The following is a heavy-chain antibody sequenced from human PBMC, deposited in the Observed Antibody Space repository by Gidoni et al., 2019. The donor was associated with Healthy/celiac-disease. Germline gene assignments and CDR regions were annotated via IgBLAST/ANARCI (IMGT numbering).Heavy chain of an antibody. Sequence: QVQLQESGPGLVKPSETLSLTCTVSGGSISSSYWSWIRQPPGKGLEWIGYIYYSGSPNYNPSLKSRVTISVDTSKNQFSLKLSSVTAADTAVYYCARERSGYYVRTHFYYFDYWGQGTLVTVSS. J-gene: IGHJ4*02. CDR3: ARERSGYYVRTHFYYFDY. V-gene: IGHV4-59*01. CDR1: GGSISSSY. D-gene: IGHD3-22*01. CDR2: IYYSGSP.